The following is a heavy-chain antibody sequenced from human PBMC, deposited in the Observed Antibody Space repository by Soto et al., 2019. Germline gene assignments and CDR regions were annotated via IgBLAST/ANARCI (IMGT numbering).Heavy chain of an antibody. CDR3: AGITVAGAYNWFDP. Sequence: SETLSLTCTVSGDSGGFISSISYHWGWIRQPPGKGLEWIGNIYYSGSTYYNPSLKSRVTISVDTSKNQFSLKLSSVTAADTAVYYCAGITVAGAYNWFDPWGQGTLVTVSS. D-gene: IGHD6-19*01. V-gene: IGHV4-39*01. J-gene: IGHJ5*02. CDR2: IYYSGST. CDR1: GDSGGFISSISYH.